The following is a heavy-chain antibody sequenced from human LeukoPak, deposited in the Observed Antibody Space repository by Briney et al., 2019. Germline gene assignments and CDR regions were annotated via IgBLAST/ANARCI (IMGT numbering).Heavy chain of an antibody. CDR3: ARDVRGPHDF. V-gene: IGHV3-74*01. Sequence: GGSLRLSCAASGFTFSSYWMHWVRQAPGKGLVWVSRIDPDGNTDYADSVKGRFTISRDNAKNTLYLQMNSLRAEDTAVYRCARDVRGPHDFWGQGTLVTVSS. CDR2: IDPDGNT. CDR1: GFTFSSYW. J-gene: IGHJ4*02. D-gene: IGHD2/OR15-2a*01.